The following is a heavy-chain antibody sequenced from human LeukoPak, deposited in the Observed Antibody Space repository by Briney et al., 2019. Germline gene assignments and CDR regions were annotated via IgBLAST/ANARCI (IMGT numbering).Heavy chain of an antibody. V-gene: IGHV4-34*01. CDR1: GGSFSGYY. D-gene: IGHD6-19*01. J-gene: IGHJ4*02. Sequence: PSETLSLTCAVSGGSFSGYYWSWIRQPPGKGLEWIGEINHSGSTNYNPSLKSRVTISVDTSKNQFSLKLSSVTAADTAVYYCARALGYSSGWYAYWGQGTLVTVSS. CDR3: ARALGYSSGWYAY. CDR2: INHSGST.